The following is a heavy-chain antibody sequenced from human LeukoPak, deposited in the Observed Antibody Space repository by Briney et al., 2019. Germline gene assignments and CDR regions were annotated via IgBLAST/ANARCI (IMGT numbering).Heavy chain of an antibody. V-gene: IGHV1-18*01. CDR3: VRDFPMIIVVIRGVVALDI. J-gene: IGHJ3*02. D-gene: IGHD3-22*01. Sequence: GASVKVSCKTSGYTFTSYGISWVRQAPGQGLEWMGWISAYNGNTNYTQKFQGRVTMTTDISTSTAYMELRSLRSDDTAVYYCVRDFPMIIVVIRGVVALDIWGQGTMVTVSS. CDR2: ISAYNGNT. CDR1: GYTFTSYG.